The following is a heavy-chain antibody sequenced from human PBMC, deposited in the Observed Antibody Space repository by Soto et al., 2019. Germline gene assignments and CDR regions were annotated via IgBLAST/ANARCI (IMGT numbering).Heavy chain of an antibody. D-gene: IGHD3-10*01. CDR1: GFTFSSYA. CDR2: ISGSGLNT. Sequence: EVQLLESGGGLVQPGGSLTLSCAASGFTFSSYAMSWVRQAPGKGLEWVSAISGSGLNTYYAESVKGRFTISRDNSKNTLYLQLNSLIAEDTAIYYCAKAFPPYYGSGSSYYFTFWGQGTLVTVSS. CDR3: AKAFPPYYGSGSSYYFTF. J-gene: IGHJ4*02. V-gene: IGHV3-23*01.